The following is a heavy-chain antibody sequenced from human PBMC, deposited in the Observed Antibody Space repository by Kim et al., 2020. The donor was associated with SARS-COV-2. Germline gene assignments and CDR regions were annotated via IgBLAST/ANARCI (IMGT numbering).Heavy chain of an antibody. Sequence: GGSLRLSCAASGFTFDDYAMHWVRQAPGKGLEWVSLISGDGGSTYYADSVKGRFTISRDNSKNSLYLQMNSLRTEDTALYYCAKTSYFPPEYYYDSSGYYFGAFDIWGQGTMVTVSS. CDR1: GFTFDDYA. J-gene: IGHJ3*02. V-gene: IGHV3-43*02. CDR2: ISGDGGST. CDR3: AKTSYFPPEYYYDSSGYYFGAFDI. D-gene: IGHD3-22*01.